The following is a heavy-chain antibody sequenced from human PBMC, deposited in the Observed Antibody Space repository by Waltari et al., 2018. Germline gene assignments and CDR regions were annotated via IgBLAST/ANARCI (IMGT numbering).Heavy chain of an antibody. D-gene: IGHD5-12*01. J-gene: IGHJ6*02. CDR2: IYHSGST. CDR3: ARRRLLVATILQPVYYYGMDV. CDR1: GYSISSGYY. Sequence: QVQLQESGPGLVKPSETLSLTCAVSGYSISSGYYWGWIRQPPGKGLEWIGSIYHSGSTDYNPSLKSRVTISVDTSKNQFSLKLSSVTAADTAVYYCARRRLLVATILQPVYYYGMDVWGQGTTVTVSS. V-gene: IGHV4-38-2*01.